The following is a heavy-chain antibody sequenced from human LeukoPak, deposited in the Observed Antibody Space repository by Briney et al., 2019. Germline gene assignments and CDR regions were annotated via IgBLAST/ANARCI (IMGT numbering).Heavy chain of an antibody. D-gene: IGHD1-26*01. V-gene: IGHV1-18*01. J-gene: IGHJ6*03. CDR2: ISAYNGNT. CDR3: ARTYSGSYYYMDV. Sequence: ASVKVSCKASGGTFSSYAISWVRQAPGQGLEWMGWISAYNGNTNYAQRLQGRVAMTTDTSTSTAYMELRSLRSDDTAVYYCARTYSGSYYYMDVWGKGTTVTVSS. CDR1: GGTFSSYA.